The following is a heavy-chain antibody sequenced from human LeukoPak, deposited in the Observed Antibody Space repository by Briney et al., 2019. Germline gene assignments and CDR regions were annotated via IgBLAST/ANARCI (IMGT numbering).Heavy chain of an antibody. J-gene: IGHJ4*02. Sequence: ASVKVSCKASGYTFTSYDINWVRQATGQGLEWMGWMNPNSGNTGYAQKFQGRVTITGNTSISTAYMELSSLRSEDTAVYYCARDLSSGWEDYFDYWGQGTLVTVSS. CDR1: GYTFTSYD. CDR3: ARDLSSGWEDYFDY. V-gene: IGHV1-8*03. CDR2: MNPNSGNT. D-gene: IGHD6-19*01.